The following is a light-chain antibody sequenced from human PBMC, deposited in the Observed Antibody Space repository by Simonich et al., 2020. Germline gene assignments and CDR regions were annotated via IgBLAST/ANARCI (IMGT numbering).Light chain of an antibody. V-gene: IGKV4-1*01. CDR3: QQYYSTPYT. CDR1: QSVLYSSNNKNY. J-gene: IGKJ2*01. Sequence: DIVMTQSPDSLAVSLGERATINCKSSQSVLYSSNNKNYLTWYQQKPGHPPKLLLYWASTRESGVTDRFSGSGSGTDFTPTISSLQAEDVAVYYCQQYYSTPYTFGQGTKLEIK. CDR2: WAS.